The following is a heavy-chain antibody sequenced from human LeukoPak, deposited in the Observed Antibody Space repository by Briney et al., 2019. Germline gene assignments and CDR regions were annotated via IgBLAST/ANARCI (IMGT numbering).Heavy chain of an antibody. CDR2: IYTSGST. D-gene: IGHD6-13*01. J-gene: IGHJ3*02. CDR3: ARDQGSSSWFDAFDI. Sequence: PSETLSLTCTVSGGSISSYYWSWIRQPAGEGLEWIGRIYTSGSTNYNPSLKSRVTMSVDTSKNQFSLKLSSVTAADTAVYYCARDQGSSSWFDAFDIWGQGTMVTVSS. CDR1: GGSISSYY. V-gene: IGHV4-4*07.